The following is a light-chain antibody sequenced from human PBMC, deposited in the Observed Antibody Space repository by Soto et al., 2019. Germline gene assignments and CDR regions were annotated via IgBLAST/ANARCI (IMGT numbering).Light chain of an antibody. J-gene: IGLJ2*01. CDR3: QVWHSSSDHPV. CDR1: YIGSKS. CDR2: YDS. V-gene: IGLV3-21*04. Sequence: SYELTQPPSVSVAPGKTASITCGGNYIGSKSVHWYQQKPGQAPVLVIYYDSDRPSGIPERFSGSNSGNTATLTISRVEAGDEADYYCQVWHSSSDHPVFGGGTQLTVL.